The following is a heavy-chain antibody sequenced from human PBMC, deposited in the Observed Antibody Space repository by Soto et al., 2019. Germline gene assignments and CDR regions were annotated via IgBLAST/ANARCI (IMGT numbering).Heavy chain of an antibody. V-gene: IGHV1-69*12. CDR2: IIPIFGTA. CDR1: GGTFSSYT. D-gene: IGHD5-12*01. CDR3: ARGNHRWLQLWYFDL. J-gene: IGHJ2*01. Sequence: QVQLVQSEAEVKKPESSVKVSCKASGGTFSSYTINWERQAPGQGLEWMGGIIPIFGTANYAQKFQGRVTITADESTSTAYMELSSLRSEDTAVYYCARGNHRWLQLWYFDLWGRGTLVTVSS.